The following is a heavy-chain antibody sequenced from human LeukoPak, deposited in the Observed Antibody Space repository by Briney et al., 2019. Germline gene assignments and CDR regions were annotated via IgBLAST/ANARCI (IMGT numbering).Heavy chain of an antibody. J-gene: IGHJ4*02. D-gene: IGHD2-15*01. V-gene: IGHV3-7*01. CDR1: GFSFPNYW. CDR2: VKEDGTTK. CDR3: VSQEVVPH. Sequence: PGGSLRLSCAASGFSFPNYWMSWVRQAPGKGLEWVANVKEDGTTKQYVDSVKGRFTISRDNAKNSLYLQMDSLRAEDTAVYYCVSQEVVPHWGQGTLVSVSS.